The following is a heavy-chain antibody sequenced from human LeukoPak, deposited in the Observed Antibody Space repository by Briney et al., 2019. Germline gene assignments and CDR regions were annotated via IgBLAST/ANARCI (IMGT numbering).Heavy chain of an antibody. J-gene: IGHJ5*02. Sequence: GASVKVSCKASGYTFTGYYMHWVRQAPGQGLEWMGWINAGNGNTKYSQKFQGRVTITRDTSASTAYMELSSLRSEDTAVYYCARDVDTAMVNWFDPWGQGTLVTVSS. CDR2: INAGNGNT. D-gene: IGHD5-18*01. CDR1: GYTFTGYY. V-gene: IGHV1-3*01. CDR3: ARDVDTAMVNWFDP.